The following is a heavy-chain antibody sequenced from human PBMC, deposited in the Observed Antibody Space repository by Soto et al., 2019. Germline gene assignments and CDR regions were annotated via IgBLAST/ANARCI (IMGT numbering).Heavy chain of an antibody. CDR3: ASSARIYDLVGGSAFDI. CDR1: GFTFSSYA. Sequence: GSLRLSCAASGFTFSSYAMHWVRQAPGKGLEWVAVISYDGSNKYYADSVKGRFTISRDNSKNTLYLQMNSLRAEDTAVYYCASSARIYDLVGGSAFDIWGQGTMVTVSS. D-gene: IGHD5-12*01. J-gene: IGHJ3*02. V-gene: IGHV3-30-3*01. CDR2: ISYDGSNK.